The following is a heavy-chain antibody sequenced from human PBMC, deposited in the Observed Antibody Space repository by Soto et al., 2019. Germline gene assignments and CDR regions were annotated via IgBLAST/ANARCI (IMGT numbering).Heavy chain of an antibody. CDR1: GGTFSSYT. J-gene: IGHJ3*01. D-gene: IGHD5-12*01. CDR2: IIPILGIA. Sequence: SVKVSCKASGGTFSSYTISWVRQAPGQGLEWMGRIIPILGIANYAQKFQGRVTITADKSTSTAYMELSSLRSEDTAVYYCEVVATEGYAFDFWGQGTMVTVSS. V-gene: IGHV1-69*02. CDR3: EVVATEGYAFDF.